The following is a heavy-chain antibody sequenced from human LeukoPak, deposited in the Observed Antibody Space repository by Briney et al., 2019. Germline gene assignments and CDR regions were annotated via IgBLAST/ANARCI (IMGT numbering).Heavy chain of an antibody. J-gene: IGHJ4*02. CDR2: IYTSDSDT. CDR1: VYTFTTSW. CDR3: AVVFSSHYGLGF. V-gene: IGHV5-51*01. Sequence: GQSLNISCHASVYTFTTSWVGSVRPMPGKGLEWMGIIYTSDSDTRYSPSFQAQLTISADKSTTTAFLQWRSVKASDTAMYYCAVVFSSHYGLGFWGQGTLVTVS. D-gene: IGHD4-17*01.